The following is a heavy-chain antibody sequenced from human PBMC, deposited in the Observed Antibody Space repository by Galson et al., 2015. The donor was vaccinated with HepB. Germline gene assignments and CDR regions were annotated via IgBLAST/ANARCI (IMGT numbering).Heavy chain of an antibody. CDR1: GGSFSGYY. D-gene: IGHD4-23*01. Sequence: SETLSLTCAVYGGSFSGYYWSWIRQPPGKGLEWIGEINHSGSTNYNPSLKSRVTISVDTSKNQFSLKLSSVTAADTAVYYCARWRSTVVKSYWYFDLWGRGTLVTVSS. CDR2: INHSGST. CDR3: ARWRSTVVKSYWYFDL. V-gene: IGHV4-34*01. J-gene: IGHJ2*01.